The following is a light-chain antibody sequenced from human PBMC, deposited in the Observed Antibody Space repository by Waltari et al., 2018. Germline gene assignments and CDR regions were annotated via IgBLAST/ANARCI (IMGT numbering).Light chain of an antibody. Sequence: DVQMTQSPSSLSASVGDRVTITCRASQTISSYLNLYQQRPGKAPKLLIYGAYSLQSGVPPRFSGSGSETDFTLTISSLQPEDFATYYCQQSYSTPQTFGQGTKVEIK. J-gene: IGKJ1*01. CDR1: QTISSY. CDR2: GAY. V-gene: IGKV1-39*01. CDR3: QQSYSTPQT.